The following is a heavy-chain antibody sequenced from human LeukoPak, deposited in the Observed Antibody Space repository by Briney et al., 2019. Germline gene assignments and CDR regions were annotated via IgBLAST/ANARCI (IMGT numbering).Heavy chain of an antibody. Sequence: GGSLRLSCAASGFTFSSYAMHWVRQAPGKGLEWVALISYDGNNKYYADSVKGRFTISRDNSKNRLYPQMDSLRAEDTAVYSCASLPPDIVVVPAARLDYWGQGTLVTVSS. CDR1: GFTFSSYA. V-gene: IGHV3-30-3*01. CDR3: ASLPPDIVVVPAARLDY. D-gene: IGHD2-2*01. J-gene: IGHJ4*02. CDR2: ISYDGNNK.